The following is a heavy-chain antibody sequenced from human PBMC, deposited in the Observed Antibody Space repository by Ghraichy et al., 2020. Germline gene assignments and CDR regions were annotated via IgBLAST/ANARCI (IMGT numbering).Heavy chain of an antibody. D-gene: IGHD3-9*01. V-gene: IGHV1-69*04. CDR3: ARATGLRYFDWSFDY. J-gene: IGHJ4*02. CDR1: GGTFSSYA. Sequence: SVKVSCKASGGTFSSYAISWVRQAPGQGLEWMGRIIPILGIANYAQKFQGRVTITADKSTSTAYMELSSLRSEDTAVYYCARATGLRYFDWSFDYWGQGTLVTVSS. CDR2: IIPILGIA.